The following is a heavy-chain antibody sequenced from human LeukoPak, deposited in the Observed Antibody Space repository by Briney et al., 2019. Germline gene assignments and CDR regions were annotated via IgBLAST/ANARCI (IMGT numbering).Heavy chain of an antibody. D-gene: IGHD6-13*01. CDR2: ISASGGDT. J-gene: IGHJ4*02. V-gene: IGHV3-23*01. CDR3: AKDAAGPEY. Sequence: GGSLRLSCAASGFTVSSNYMNWVRQAPGKGLEWVSGISASGGDTWYPDSVKGRFTISRDNSKNTLYLQMNSLRAEDTAIYYCAKDAAGPEYWGQGTLVTVSS. CDR1: GFTVSSNY.